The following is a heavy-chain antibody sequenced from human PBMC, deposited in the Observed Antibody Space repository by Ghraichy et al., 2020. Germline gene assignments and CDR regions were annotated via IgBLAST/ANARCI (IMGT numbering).Heavy chain of an antibody. V-gene: IGHV4-34*01. CDR1: GGSFSDSY. J-gene: IGHJ5*02. D-gene: IGHD4-17*01. Sequence: SETLSLTCAVYGGSFSDSYWSWIRQPPGKGLECLGEINHSGSTNYNPSLKSRVTISIDTSKNQFSLRLTSVTAADTAVYYCARAPRIVYGDYRVVNCFDPWGQGTLVTVSS. CDR2: INHSGST. CDR3: ARAPRIVYGDYRVVNCFDP.